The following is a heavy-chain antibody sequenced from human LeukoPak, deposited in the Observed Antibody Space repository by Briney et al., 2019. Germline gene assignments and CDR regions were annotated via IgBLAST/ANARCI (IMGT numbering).Heavy chain of an antibody. D-gene: IGHD3-3*01. CDR2: ISYSGST. J-gene: IGHJ4*02. CDR3: ARGVRFYAV. CDR1: GGSISSYY. V-gene: IGHV4-59*12. Sequence: SETLSLTCTVSGGSISSYYWSWIRQPPGKGLEWIGYISYSGSTNYNPSLKSRVTISVDTSKNQFSLKLSSVTAADTAVYYCARGVRFYAVWGQGTLVTVSS.